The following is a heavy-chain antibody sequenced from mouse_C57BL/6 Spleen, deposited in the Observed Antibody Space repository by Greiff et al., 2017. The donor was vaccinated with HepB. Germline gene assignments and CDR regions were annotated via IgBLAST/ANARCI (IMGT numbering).Heavy chain of an antibody. J-gene: IGHJ4*01. CDR2: IGPGSGST. Sequence: RVEPGASVKISCKASGYTFTDYYINWVKQRPGQGLEWIGKIGPGSGSTYYNEKFKGKATLTADKSSSTAYMQLSSLTSEDSAVYFCARSVVKKGMEGYYAMDYWGQGTSVTVSS. D-gene: IGHD1-1*02. CDR3: ARSVVKKGMEGYYAMDY. CDR1: GYTFTDYY. V-gene: IGHV1-77*01.